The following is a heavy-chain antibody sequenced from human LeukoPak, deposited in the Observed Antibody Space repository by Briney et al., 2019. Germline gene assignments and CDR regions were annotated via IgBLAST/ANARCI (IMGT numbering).Heavy chain of an antibody. CDR3: ARNWYGSSWSEQIYYFDY. V-gene: IGHV4-61*02. CDR1: GGSISSGSYY. D-gene: IGHD6-13*01. CDR2: INSSGST. J-gene: IGHJ4*02. Sequence: SETLSLTCTVSGGSISSGSYYWSWIRQPAGKGLEWIGRINSSGSTYYNPSLKSRITISVDTSKNQFSLKLSSVTAADTAVYYCARNWYGSSWSEQIYYFDYWGQGTLVTVSS.